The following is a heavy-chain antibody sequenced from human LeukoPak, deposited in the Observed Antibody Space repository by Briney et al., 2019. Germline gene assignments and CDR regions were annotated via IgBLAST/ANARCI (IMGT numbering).Heavy chain of an antibody. CDR3: ARRGCSTSCYAPDY. J-gene: IGHJ4*02. D-gene: IGHD2-2*01. CDR1: GYTFTGYS. CDR2: INANSGGT. Sequence: ASVTLSCTASGYTFTGYSIHWVRLAPRPGLEWVGWINANSGGTNYAQKFQGRVTMTRDTSISTAYMELSSLRSDDTAVYYCARRGCSTSCYAPDYWGQGILVTVSS. V-gene: IGHV1-2*02.